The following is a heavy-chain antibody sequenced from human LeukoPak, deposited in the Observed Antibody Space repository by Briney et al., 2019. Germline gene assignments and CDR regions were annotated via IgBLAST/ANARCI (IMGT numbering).Heavy chain of an antibody. Sequence: GRSLRLSCAASGFTFSNYGIHWVRQAPGKGLEWVTLISYDGSNKYYADSVKGRFTISRDNSKNTLYLQMNSLRADDTAVYYCAREDSSGYYYFDYWGQGTLVTVSS. D-gene: IGHD3-22*01. J-gene: IGHJ4*02. CDR1: GFTFSNYG. CDR3: AREDSSGYYYFDY. CDR2: ISYDGSNK. V-gene: IGHV3-30*01.